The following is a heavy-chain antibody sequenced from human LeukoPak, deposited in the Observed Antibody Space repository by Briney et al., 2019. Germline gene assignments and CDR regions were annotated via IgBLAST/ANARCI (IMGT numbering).Heavy chain of an antibody. J-gene: IGHJ4*02. V-gene: IGHV3-15*01. CDR3: ARDGDYYDSSALYYFDY. CDR2: IKSKTDGGTT. CDR1: GFTFSNAW. Sequence: GGSLRLSCAASGFTFSNAWMSWVRQAPGKGLEWVGRIKSKTDGGTTDYAAPVKGRFTISRDDSKNTLYLQMNSLRAEDTAVYYCARDGDYYDSSALYYFDYWGQGTLVTVSS. D-gene: IGHD3-22*01.